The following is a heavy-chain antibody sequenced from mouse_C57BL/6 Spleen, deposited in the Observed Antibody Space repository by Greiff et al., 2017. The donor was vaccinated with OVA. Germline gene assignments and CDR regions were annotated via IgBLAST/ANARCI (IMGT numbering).Heavy chain of an antibody. J-gene: IGHJ4*01. Sequence: QVTLKESGPGILQPSQTLSLTCSFSGFSLSTFGMGVGWIRQPSGKGLEWLAHIWWDDDKYYNPALKSRLTISKDTSKNQVFLKIANVDTADTATYYCARIANLYDYDVGYAMDYWGQGTSVTVSS. V-gene: IGHV8-8*01. CDR1: GFSLSTFGMG. CDR2: IWWDDDK. D-gene: IGHD2-4*01. CDR3: ARIANLYDYDVGYAMDY.